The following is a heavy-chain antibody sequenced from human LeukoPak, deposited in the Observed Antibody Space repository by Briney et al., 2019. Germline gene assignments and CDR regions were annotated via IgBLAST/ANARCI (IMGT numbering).Heavy chain of an antibody. Sequence: PGGSLRLSCAASGFTFSNAWMSWVRQAPGKGLEWVSSISSSSSYIYYADSVKGRFTISRDNAKNSVYLQLNSLRAEDTAVYYCARDDTGPGIAVAGVDYWGQGTLVTVSS. CDR3: ARDDTGPGIAVAGVDY. CDR2: ISSSSSYI. V-gene: IGHV3-21*01. CDR1: GFTFSNAW. J-gene: IGHJ4*02. D-gene: IGHD6-19*01.